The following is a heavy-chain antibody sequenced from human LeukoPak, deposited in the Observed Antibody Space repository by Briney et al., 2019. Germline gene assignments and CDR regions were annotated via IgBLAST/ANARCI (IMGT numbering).Heavy chain of an antibody. CDR3: AKYLIHDYGGYLPFDY. V-gene: IGHV3-7*01. J-gene: IGHJ4*02. D-gene: IGHD4-23*01. CDR1: GFTFSSHC. CDR2: IKEDGSET. Sequence: GGSLRLSCAASGFTFSSHCMSWVRQAPGKGLEWVASIKEDGSETYYVDSVKGRFTISRDNAKNSLYLQMNSLRAEDTAVYYCAKYLIHDYGGYLPFDYWGQGTLVTVSS.